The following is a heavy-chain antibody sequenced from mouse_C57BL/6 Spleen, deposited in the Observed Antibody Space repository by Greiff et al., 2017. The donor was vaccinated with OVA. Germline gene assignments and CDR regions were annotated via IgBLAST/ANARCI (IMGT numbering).Heavy chain of an antibody. D-gene: IGHD1-1*01. J-gene: IGHJ1*03. V-gene: IGHV1-5*01. CDR1: GYTFTSYW. Sequence: EVKLVESGTVLARPGASVKMSCKTSGYTFTSYWMHWVKQRPGQGLEWIGAIYPGNSDTSYNQKFKGKAKLTAVTSASTAYMELSSLTNEDSAVYYCTRVEDSRAVVATRYFDVWGTGTTVTVSS. CDR2: IYPGNSDT. CDR3: TRVEDSRAVVATRYFDV.